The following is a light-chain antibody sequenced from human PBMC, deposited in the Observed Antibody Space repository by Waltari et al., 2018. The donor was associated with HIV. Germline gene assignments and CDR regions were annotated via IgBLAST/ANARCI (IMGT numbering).Light chain of an antibody. CDR1: QDIKNH. V-gene: IGKV1-33*01. CDR2: DVS. CDR3: HQYHSLPPT. Sequence: DIQMTQSPSSLSASVGDRVTITCQASQDIKNHLNWYQQKLRRAPRLLIYDVSNLGAGVPSRFSGSGTGRNFTFTITSLQTEDVATYFCHQYHSLPPTFGRGTKLESK. J-gene: IGKJ2*01.